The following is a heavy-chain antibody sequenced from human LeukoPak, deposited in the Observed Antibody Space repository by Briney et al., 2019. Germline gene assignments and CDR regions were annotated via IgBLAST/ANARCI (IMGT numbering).Heavy chain of an antibody. CDR1: GFTVSSNE. Sequence: GGSLRLSCAASGFTVSSNEMSWVRQAPGKGLEWVSAISGSGGSTYYADSMKGRFTISRDNSKNTLYLQMNSLRAEDTAVYYCAKVWNHFFDYWGQGTLVTVSS. D-gene: IGHD1-1*01. J-gene: IGHJ4*02. CDR2: ISGSGGST. CDR3: AKVWNHFFDY. V-gene: IGHV3-23*01.